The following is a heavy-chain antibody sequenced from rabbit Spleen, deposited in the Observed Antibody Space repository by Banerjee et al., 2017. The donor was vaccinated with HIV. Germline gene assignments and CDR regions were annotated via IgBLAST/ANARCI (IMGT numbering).Heavy chain of an antibody. Sequence: QEQLEESGGDLVKPEGSLTLTCTASGFSFSSSYYMCWVRQAPGKGLELIAWIYTRDGSTYYASWVNGRFTISRSTSLNTVDLKMTSLTAADTATYFCARALSYYDWDYDGYVYGMDLWGPGTLVTVS. V-gene: IGHV1S43*01. CDR2: IYTRDGST. D-gene: IGHD6-1*01. CDR3: ARALSYYDWDYDGYVYGMDL. J-gene: IGHJ4*01. CDR1: GFSFSSSYY.